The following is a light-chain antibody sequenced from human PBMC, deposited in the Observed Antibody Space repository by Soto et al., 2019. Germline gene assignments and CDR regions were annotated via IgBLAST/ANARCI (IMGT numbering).Light chain of an antibody. CDR1: QSVNSNY. J-gene: IGKJ1*01. Sequence: EIVLTQSPATLSLSPGERATLSCRASQSVNSNYLAWYQQHPGQPPRLLIYGISTRATGIPARFSGSGSGTDFTLTISGLEPEDFAVYYCQQRSSWPWTFGQGTKVDIK. V-gene: IGKV3-11*01. CDR3: QQRSSWPWT. CDR2: GIS.